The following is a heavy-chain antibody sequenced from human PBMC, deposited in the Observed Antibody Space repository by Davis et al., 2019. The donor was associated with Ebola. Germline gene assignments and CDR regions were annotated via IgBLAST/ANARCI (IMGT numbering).Heavy chain of an antibody. Sequence: PAGSLRLSCAASGFTFSSYGMSWVRQAPGKGLEWVSAISGAGGITYYADSVKGRFTISRDNSKNTLSLQMDSLRAEDTAVYYCAKVGYGWYYYFDSWGPGTLVTVSS. D-gene: IGHD6-19*01. V-gene: IGHV3-23*01. J-gene: IGHJ4*02. CDR2: ISGAGGIT. CDR3: AKVGYGWYYYFDS. CDR1: GFTFSSYG.